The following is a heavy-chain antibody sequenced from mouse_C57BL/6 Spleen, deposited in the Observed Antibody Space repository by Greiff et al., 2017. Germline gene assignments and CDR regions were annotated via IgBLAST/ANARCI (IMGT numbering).Heavy chain of an antibody. J-gene: IGHJ2*01. CDR3: ARATMVTTGGHYFDY. V-gene: IGHV1-82*01. CDR1: GYAFSSSW. Sequence: VKLLESGPELVKPGASVKISCKASGYAFSSSWMNWVKQRPGKGLEWIGRIYPGDGDTNYNGKFKGKATLTADKSSSTAYMQLSSLTSEDSAVYFCARATMVTTGGHYFDYWGQGTTLTVSS. CDR2: IYPGDGDT. D-gene: IGHD2-2*01.